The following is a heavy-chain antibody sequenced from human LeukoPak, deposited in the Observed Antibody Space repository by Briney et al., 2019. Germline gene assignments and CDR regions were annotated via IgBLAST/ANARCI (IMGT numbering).Heavy chain of an antibody. CDR3: ARDPLGYCSGGSCYFYYGMDV. J-gene: IGHJ6*02. Sequence: GRSLRLSCAASGFTFSSYGMHWVRQAPGKGLEWVAVIWYDGSNKYYADSVKGRFTISRDNSKNTLYLQMNSLRAEDTAVYYCARDPLGYCSGGSCYFYYGMDVWGQGTTVTVSS. V-gene: IGHV3-33*01. CDR2: IWYDGSNK. CDR1: GFTFSSYG. D-gene: IGHD2-15*01.